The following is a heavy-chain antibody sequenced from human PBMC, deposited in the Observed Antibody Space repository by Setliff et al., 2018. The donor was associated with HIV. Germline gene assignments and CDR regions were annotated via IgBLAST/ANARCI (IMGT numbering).Heavy chain of an antibody. V-gene: IGHV3-23*01. CDR1: GFTFSNYA. CDR2: IRGNGDNR. Sequence: GGSLRLSCAASGFTFSNYAMSWVRQAPGKGLEWVSGIRGNGDNRFYADSVKGRFSISRDNAKNSLYLQMNSLRAEDTAVYYCARDWQLRDYYYGMDVWGQGTTVTVSS. J-gene: IGHJ6*02. D-gene: IGHD6-6*01. CDR3: ARDWQLRDYYYGMDV.